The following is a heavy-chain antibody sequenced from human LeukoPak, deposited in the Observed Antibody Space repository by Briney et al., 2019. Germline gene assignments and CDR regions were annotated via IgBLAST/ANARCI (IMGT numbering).Heavy chain of an antibody. D-gene: IGHD2-15*01. CDR3: ARALGYCSGGSCTRGYNWFDP. Sequence: SETLSLTCTVSGDSISSNDYYWGWIRQPPGKGLEWLGSIYYGGSTYYNPALKSRVIISVDTSMNQFSLKLSFVTTADTAGYYCARALGYCSGGSCTRGYNWFDPWGQGTLVTVPS. V-gene: IGHV4-39*01. J-gene: IGHJ5*02. CDR2: IYYGGST. CDR1: GDSISSNDYY.